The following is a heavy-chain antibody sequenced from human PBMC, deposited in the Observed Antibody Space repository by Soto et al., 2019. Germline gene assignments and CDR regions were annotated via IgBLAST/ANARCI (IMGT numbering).Heavy chain of an antibody. CDR2: INHSGST. D-gene: IGHD3-22*01. V-gene: IGHV4-34*01. Sequence: SETLSLTCAVYGGSFSGYYWSWIRQPPGKGLEWIGEINHSGSTNYNPSLKSRVTISVDTSKNQFSLKLSSVTAADTAVYYCGRVFTMIEHRGGDYYYGMDVWGQGTTVTVSS. J-gene: IGHJ6*02. CDR3: GRVFTMIEHRGGDYYYGMDV. CDR1: GGSFSGYY.